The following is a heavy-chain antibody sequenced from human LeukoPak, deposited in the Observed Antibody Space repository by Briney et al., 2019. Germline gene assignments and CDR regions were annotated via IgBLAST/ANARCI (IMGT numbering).Heavy chain of an antibody. V-gene: IGHV3-64*01. CDR1: GFTFSSYA. CDR3: ARDLGAIVGAMDY. D-gene: IGHD1-26*01. J-gene: IGHJ4*02. CDR2: ISSNGGST. Sequence: GGSLRLSCAASGFTFSSYAMHWVRQAPGKGLEYVSAISSNGGSTYYANSVKGRFTISRDNSKNTLYLQMGSLRAEDMAVYYCARDLGAIVGAMDYWGQGTLVTVSS.